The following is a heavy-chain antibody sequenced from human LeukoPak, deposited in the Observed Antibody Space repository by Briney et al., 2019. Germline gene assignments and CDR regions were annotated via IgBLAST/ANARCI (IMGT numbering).Heavy chain of an antibody. CDR1: GFIASSNY. J-gene: IGHJ3*02. D-gene: IGHD3-22*01. CDR3: ARRYHDSSGYAFDI. Sequence: GGSLRLTCVVSGFIASSNYMSWVRQAPGKGLEWISLIYSGGTTHYADSVMGRFTISRDNSKTTLFLQMNSLRAEDTAVYYCARRYHDSSGYAFDIWGQGTMVAVPS. V-gene: IGHV3-53*01. CDR2: IYSGGTT.